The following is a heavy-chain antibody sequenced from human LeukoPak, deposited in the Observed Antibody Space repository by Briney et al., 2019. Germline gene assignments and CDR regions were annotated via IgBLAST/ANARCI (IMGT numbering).Heavy chain of an antibody. Sequence: SPTLSLTFAISGDSVSSNSSAWNWIRQSPSRRLEWLGRTYYRSKWYNDYALYVKSRITLHPDTSRNQFSLQLNSVTPEDTAVYYCARERTGFDPWGQGTLVTVSS. J-gene: IGHJ5*02. CDR1: GDSVSSNSSA. V-gene: IGHV6-1*01. CDR2: TYYRSKWYN. D-gene: IGHD1-1*01. CDR3: ARERTGFDP.